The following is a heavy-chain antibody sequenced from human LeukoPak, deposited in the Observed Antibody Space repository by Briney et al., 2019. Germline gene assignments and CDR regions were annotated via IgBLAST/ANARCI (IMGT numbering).Heavy chain of an antibody. CDR1: GYAFTGYY. CDR3: ARVPTGTTEVDY. CDR2: INPNSGGT. J-gene: IGHJ4*02. Sequence: ASVKVSCKASGYAFTGYYIHWVRQAPGQGLEWMGWINPNSGGTKYAQKFQGRVTMTRDTSITTAYMGLSRLRSDDTAVYYCARVPTGTTEVDYWGQGTLVTVSS. V-gene: IGHV1-2*02. D-gene: IGHD1-1*01.